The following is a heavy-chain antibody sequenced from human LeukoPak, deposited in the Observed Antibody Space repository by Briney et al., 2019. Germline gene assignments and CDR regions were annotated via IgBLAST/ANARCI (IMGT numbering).Heavy chain of an antibody. CDR2: FHYSGST. CDR3: ASGGGGGDSGWLDY. V-gene: IGHV4-61*05. CDR1: GGSIGSSSYY. D-gene: IGHD5-12*01. J-gene: IGHJ4*02. Sequence: NPSETLSLTCTVSGGSIGSSSYYWGWIRQPPGKGLEWIGYFHYSGSTNYNPSLKSRVTISVDTSKNQFSLKLSSVTAADTAVYYCASGGGGGDSGWLDYWGQGTLVTVSS.